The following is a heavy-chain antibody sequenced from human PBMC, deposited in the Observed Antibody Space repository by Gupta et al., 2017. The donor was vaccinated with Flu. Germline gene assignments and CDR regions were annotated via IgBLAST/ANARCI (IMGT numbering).Heavy chain of an antibody. CDR3: GRDADGRWGDV. CDR2: IYNDASRT. J-gene: IGHJ6*04. D-gene: IGHD1-26*01. Sequence: FTFSRYWMHWVRQVPGKGLVWVSHIYNDASRTTDADSVKGRFTIPRDNAKNTLYLQMNSLRAEDTAVYYCGRDADGRWGDVGGKGTTVTVSS. CDR1: FTFSRYW. V-gene: IGHV3-74*01.